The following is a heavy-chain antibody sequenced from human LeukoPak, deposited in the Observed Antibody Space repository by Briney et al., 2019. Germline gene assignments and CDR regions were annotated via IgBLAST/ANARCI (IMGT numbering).Heavy chain of an antibody. Sequence: SETLSLTCAVYGGSFSGYYWNWIRQPPGKGLEWIGEINHSGSTNCNPSLKSRVTISVDTSKNQFSLKLSSVTAADTAVYYCARGGATMVRGVHGYWGQGTLVTVSS. J-gene: IGHJ4*02. CDR1: GGSFSGYY. CDR2: INHSGST. CDR3: ARGGATMVRGVHGY. D-gene: IGHD3-10*01. V-gene: IGHV4-34*01.